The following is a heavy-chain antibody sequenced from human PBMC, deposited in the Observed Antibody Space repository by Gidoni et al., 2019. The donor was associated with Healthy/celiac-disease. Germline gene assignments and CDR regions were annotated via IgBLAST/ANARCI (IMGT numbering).Heavy chain of an antibody. Sequence: QVQLVQSGAEVKKPGSSVKVSCKASGGTFSSYAISWVRQAPGQGLEWMGGIIPIFGTANYAQKFQGRVTITADESTSTAYMELSSLRSEDTAVYYCARDRRYYYDSSGYLYYFDYWGQGTLVTVSS. CDR1: GGTFSSYA. J-gene: IGHJ4*02. D-gene: IGHD3-22*01. CDR2: IIPIFGTA. CDR3: ARDRRYYYDSSGYLYYFDY. V-gene: IGHV1-69*01.